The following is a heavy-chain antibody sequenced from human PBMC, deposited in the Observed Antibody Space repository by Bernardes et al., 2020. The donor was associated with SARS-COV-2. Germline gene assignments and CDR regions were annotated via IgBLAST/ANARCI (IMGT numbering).Heavy chain of an antibody. J-gene: IGHJ4*02. CDR1: GGSISSSSYY. Sequence: TLSLTCTVSGGSISSSSYYWGWIRQPPGKGLEWIGSIYYSGSTYYNPSLKSRVTISVDTSKNQFSLKLSSVTAADTAVYYCARGGSRATWIQLWFSPPFDYWGQGTLVTVSS. CDR2: IYYSGST. D-gene: IGHD5-18*01. V-gene: IGHV4-39*01. CDR3: ARGGSRATWIQLWFSPPFDY.